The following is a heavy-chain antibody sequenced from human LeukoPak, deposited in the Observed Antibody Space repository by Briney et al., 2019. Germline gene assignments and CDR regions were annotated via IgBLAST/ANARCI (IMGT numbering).Heavy chain of an antibody. Sequence: SETLSLTCTVSGGSISSGDYYWSWIRQPPGKGLEWIGYIYYSGSTNYNPSLKSRVTISVDTSKNQFSLKLSSVTAADTAVYYCARHLVAGTRYFDYWGQGTLVTVSS. CDR3: ARHLVAGTRYFDY. CDR1: GGSISSGDYY. J-gene: IGHJ4*02. V-gene: IGHV4-30-4*01. CDR2: IYYSGST. D-gene: IGHD6-19*01.